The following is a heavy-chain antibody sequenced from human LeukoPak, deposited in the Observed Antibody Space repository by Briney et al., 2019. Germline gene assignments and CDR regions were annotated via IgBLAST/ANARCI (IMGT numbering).Heavy chain of an antibody. Sequence: GGSLRLSCAASGFAFSSYAMSWVPLAPAKGLEWVSRISSEGNGTTYGHSVKGRFTISRHSAKNTLSLQLNSLRAEHAAVYYCASRIPYDSSCYWGQGNLGTVSS. CDR2: ISSEGNGT. D-gene: IGHD3-22*01. CDR3: ASRIPYDSSCY. CDR1: GFAFSSYA. J-gene: IGHJ4*02. V-gene: IGHV3-74*01.